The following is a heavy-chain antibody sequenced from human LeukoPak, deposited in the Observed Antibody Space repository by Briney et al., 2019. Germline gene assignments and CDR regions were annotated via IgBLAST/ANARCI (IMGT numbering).Heavy chain of an antibody. V-gene: IGHV3-21*01. J-gene: IGHJ4*02. D-gene: IGHD3-22*01. Sequence: GGSLRLSCAASGFTFSSYSMNWVRQAPGKGLEWVSSTSSSSSYIYYADSVKGRFTISRDNSKNTLYLQMNSLRAEDTAVYYCAKDMAESYYYDSSGPHGFDYWGQGTLVTVSS. CDR3: AKDMAESYYYDSSGPHGFDY. CDR2: TSSSSSYI. CDR1: GFTFSSYS.